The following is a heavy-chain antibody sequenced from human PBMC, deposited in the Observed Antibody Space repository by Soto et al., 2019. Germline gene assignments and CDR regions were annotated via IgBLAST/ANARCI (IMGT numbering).Heavy chain of an antibody. CDR1: GYIFVNYG. Sequence: QVQLVQSGDEVKKPGASVKVSCKASGYIFVNYGIAWVRQAPGQGLEWMGWISPYTGNTHSATKTQGRLTMXTXTPXSTAYMDLGSLTSDDTAVYYCVMVDNYVTPTPQDVWGQGTTVTVSS. D-gene: IGHD3-16*01. CDR3: VMVDNYVTPTPQDV. V-gene: IGHV1-18*01. J-gene: IGHJ6*02. CDR2: ISPYTGNT.